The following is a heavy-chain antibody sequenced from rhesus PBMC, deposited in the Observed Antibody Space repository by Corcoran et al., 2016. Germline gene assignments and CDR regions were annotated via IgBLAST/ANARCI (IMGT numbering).Heavy chain of an antibody. J-gene: IGHJ4*01. CDR2: YIMNGGSST. Sequence: EVQLVESGGGLVQPGGSLRLSCAASGFTVSTYGMSWVRQAPGEGLEWLSYIMNGGSSTYYADSVKGRFTISRDNSKNTLSLQMSSLRPEDTAVYYCAKAQAFDYWGQGVLVTVSS. CDR3: AKAQAFDY. V-gene: IGHV3S5*01. CDR1: GFTVSTYG.